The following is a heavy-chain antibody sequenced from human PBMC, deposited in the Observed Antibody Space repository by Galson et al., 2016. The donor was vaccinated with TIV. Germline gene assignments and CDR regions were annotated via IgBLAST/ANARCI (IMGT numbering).Heavy chain of an antibody. J-gene: IGHJ6*03. Sequence: CAISGDSVSSTLASWNWIRQSPSRGLEWLGRTSYRSNWYNDYATSVKSRITISPDTSKNEVSLHLKSVTPEDSAVYYCARDRGSRDYMDVWGTGISVTVSS. V-gene: IGHV6-1*01. CDR1: GDSVSSTLAS. CDR2: TSYRSNWYN. CDR3: ARDRGSRDYMDV. D-gene: IGHD6-25*01.